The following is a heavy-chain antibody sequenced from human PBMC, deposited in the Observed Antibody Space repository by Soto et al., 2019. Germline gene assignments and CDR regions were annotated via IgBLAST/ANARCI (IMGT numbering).Heavy chain of an antibody. V-gene: IGHV4-39*01. J-gene: IGHJ4*02. CDR2: IYSSGYT. CDR3: ARRQWDCSGGSCYSDY. Sequence: QLQLQESGPGLVKPSETLSLTCTVSGGSISSSNYYWGWIRQPPGKGLEWIGTIYSSGYTYYNPSLKSRVTISVDTSKNQFSLKLSSVTAADTAVYYCARRQWDCSGGSCYSDYWGQGTLVTVSS. CDR1: GGSISSSNYY. D-gene: IGHD2-15*01.